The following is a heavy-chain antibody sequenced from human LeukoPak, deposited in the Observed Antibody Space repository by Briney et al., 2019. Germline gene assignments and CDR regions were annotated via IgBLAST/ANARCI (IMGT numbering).Heavy chain of an antibody. J-gene: IGHJ5*02. CDR2: ISYDGSGA. V-gene: IGHV3-30*03. D-gene: IGHD3-10*01. Sequence: PGTSLRLSCAASGFTFNAYAMHWVRQSPGKGLEWVAVISYDGSGANYADSVRGRFTVSRDNSKNIVYLELQTLTTDDTAVFYCARDWGDLLAFGPWGQGTLVIVSS. CDR1: GFTFNAYA. CDR3: ARDWGDLLAFGP.